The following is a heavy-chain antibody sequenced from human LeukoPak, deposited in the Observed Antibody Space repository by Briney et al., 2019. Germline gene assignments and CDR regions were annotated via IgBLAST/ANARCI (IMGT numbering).Heavy chain of an antibody. CDR3: ARPGEANNSFDY. Sequence: SETLSLTCAVYGGSFSGYYWSWIRQPPGKGLEWIGEINHSGSTNYNPSLKSRVTISVDTSKNQFSLKLSSVTAADTAVYYCARPGEANNSFDYWGQETLVTVSS. D-gene: IGHD3-10*01. CDR2: INHSGST. CDR1: GGSFSGYY. J-gene: IGHJ4*02. V-gene: IGHV4-34*01.